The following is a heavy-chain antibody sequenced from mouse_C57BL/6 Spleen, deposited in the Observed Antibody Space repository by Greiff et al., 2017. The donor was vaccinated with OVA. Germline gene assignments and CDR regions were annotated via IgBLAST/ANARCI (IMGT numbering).Heavy chain of an antibody. CDR1: GYTFTSYW. D-gene: IGHD2-3*01. V-gene: IGHV1-52*01. J-gene: IGHJ4*01. CDR3: ARSWLLPYYYAMDY. CDR2: IDPSDSET. Sequence: QVQLQQPGAELVRPGSSVKLSCKASGYTFTSYWMHWVKQRPIQGLEWIGNIDPSDSETHYNQKFKDKATLTVDKSSSTAYMQLSSLTSEDSAVYYCARSWLLPYYYAMDYWGQGTSGTVSS.